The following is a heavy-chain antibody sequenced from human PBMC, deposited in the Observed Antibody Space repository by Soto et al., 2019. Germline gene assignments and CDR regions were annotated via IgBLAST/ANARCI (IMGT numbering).Heavy chain of an antibody. CDR3: ARDREQLWLLGY. V-gene: IGHV1-69*13. Sequence: GASVKVSCKASGGTFSSYAISWVRQAPGQGLEWMGGIIPIFGTANYAQKFQGRVTITADESTSTAYMELISLRSEDTAVYYCARDREQLWLLGYSGQGTLVTVSS. CDR1: GGTFSSYA. J-gene: IGHJ4*02. CDR2: IIPIFGTA. D-gene: IGHD5-18*01.